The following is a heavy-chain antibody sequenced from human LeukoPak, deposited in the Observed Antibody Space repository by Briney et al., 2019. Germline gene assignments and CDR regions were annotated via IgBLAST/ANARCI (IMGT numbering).Heavy chain of an antibody. J-gene: IGHJ4*02. CDR3: ANPRIAAAGPATRTDY. CDR2: ISGSGGST. CDR1: GFTFSSYA. D-gene: IGHD6-13*01. V-gene: IGHV3-23*01. Sequence: PGGSLRLSCAASGFTFSSYAMSWVRQAPGKGLEWVSAISGSGGSTCYADSVKGRFNISRDNSKNTLYLQMNSLRAEDTAVYYCANPRIAAAGPATRTDYWGQGTLVTVSS.